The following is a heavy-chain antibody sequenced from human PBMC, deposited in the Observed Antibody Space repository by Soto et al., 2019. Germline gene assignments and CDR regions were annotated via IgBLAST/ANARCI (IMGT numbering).Heavy chain of an antibody. V-gene: IGHV3-23*01. CDR2: INFSGTST. Sequence: EVQLLESGGGLVQPGGSLRLSCAASGFTFRTSAMSWVRQAPGKGLVWVSAINFSGTSTYYADSVKGRFTISRDNSKNTLYLQMNSLRAEDTAVYYCAKDTVWMAVAGSTFDNWGQGTLVTVSS. J-gene: IGHJ4*02. CDR1: GFTFRTSA. D-gene: IGHD6-19*01. CDR3: AKDTVWMAVAGSTFDN.